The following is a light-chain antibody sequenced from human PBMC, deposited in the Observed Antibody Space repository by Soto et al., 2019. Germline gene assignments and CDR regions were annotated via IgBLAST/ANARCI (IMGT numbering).Light chain of an antibody. CDR1: ESVSDNY. CDR2: GAS. Sequence: EIVLTQSPGTLYLSPGERATLSCRASESVSDNYLAWYQQRSGQAPRLVIYGASSRASAVPDRFSGSGSGADVTLNISRLEPEDFAVYYGQQYGSSPLTFGGGTKVEIK. CDR3: QQYGSSPLT. J-gene: IGKJ4*01. V-gene: IGKV3-20*01.